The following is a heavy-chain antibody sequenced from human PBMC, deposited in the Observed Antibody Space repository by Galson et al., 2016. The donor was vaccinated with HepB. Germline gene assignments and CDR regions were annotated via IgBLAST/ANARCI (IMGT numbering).Heavy chain of an antibody. CDR3: SSRDFTHYGVDY. J-gene: IGHJ4*02. Sequence: SLRLSCAGSGFVFSGSVMHWVRQASGKGLEWVGRIRSKTHSSATAYATSVEGRFTISRDDSKNTTYLLMNSLKTEDTAVYYCSSRDFTHYGVDYGGLGALLIVSS. CDR1: GFVFSGSV. CDR2: IRSKTHSSAT. D-gene: IGHD3-16*01. V-gene: IGHV3-73*01.